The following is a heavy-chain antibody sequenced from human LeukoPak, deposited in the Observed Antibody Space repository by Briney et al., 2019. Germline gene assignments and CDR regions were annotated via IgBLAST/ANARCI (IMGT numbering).Heavy chain of an antibody. CDR2: IYPGDSDA. D-gene: IGHD4-17*01. V-gene: IGHV5-51*01. J-gene: IGHJ4*02. CDR3: AKYGDLGYFDY. Sequence: GESLKTSCKGSGYSLTTYWIGWVRQMPGKGLEWMGIIYPGDSDARYSPSFQGQVTISADKSISTAYLQWSSLKASNTAMYYCAKYGDLGYFDYWGQGTLVTVSS. CDR1: GYSLTTYW.